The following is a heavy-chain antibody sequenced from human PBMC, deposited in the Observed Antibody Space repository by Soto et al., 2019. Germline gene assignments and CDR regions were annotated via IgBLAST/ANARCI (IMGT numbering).Heavy chain of an antibody. J-gene: IGHJ4*02. CDR3: ARERHCSGGSCYSGNFDY. D-gene: IGHD2-15*01. CDR1: GGSISSNSYF. CDR2: IYYSGST. Sequence: SETLSLTCTVSGGSISSNSYFWGWIRQPPGKGLEWIGYIYYSGSTYYNPSLKSRVTISVDTSKNQFSLKLSSVTAADTAVYYCARERHCSGGSCYSGNFDYWGQGTLVTVSS. V-gene: IGHV4-31*03.